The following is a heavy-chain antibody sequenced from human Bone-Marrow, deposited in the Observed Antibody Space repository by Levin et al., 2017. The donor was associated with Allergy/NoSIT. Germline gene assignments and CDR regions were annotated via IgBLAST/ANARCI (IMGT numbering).Heavy chain of an antibody. CDR2: IYSGGST. D-gene: IGHD3-9*01. V-gene: IGHV3-66*01. CDR1: XXXXXXXX. J-gene: IGHJ4*02. Sequence: GGSLRLSCAASXXXXXXXXXGVFRQAPVKGLEWVSVIYSGGSTYYADSVKGRFTISRDNSKNTLYLQMNSLRAEDTAVYYCARDQGDYDILTGYYLSSHFDYWGQGTLVTVSS. CDR3: ARDQGDYDILTGYYLSSHFDY.